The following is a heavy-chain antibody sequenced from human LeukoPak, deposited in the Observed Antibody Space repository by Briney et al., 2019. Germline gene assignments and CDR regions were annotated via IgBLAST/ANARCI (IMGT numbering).Heavy chain of an antibody. CDR3: ARVRSGRGSDAFDI. D-gene: IGHD6-25*01. CDR1: GYTFTGYY. Sequence: WASVKVSCKASGYTFTGYYMHWVRQAPGQGLEWMGWINPNSGGTNYAQKFQGRVTMTRDTSISTAYMELSRLRSDDTAVYYCARVRSGRGSDAFDIWGQGTMVTVSS. V-gene: IGHV1-2*02. CDR2: INPNSGGT. J-gene: IGHJ3*02.